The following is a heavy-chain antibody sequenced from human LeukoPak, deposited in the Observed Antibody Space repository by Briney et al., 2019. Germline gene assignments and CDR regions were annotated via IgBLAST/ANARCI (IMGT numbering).Heavy chain of an antibody. CDR3: ARRSYDGSGYYYVDY. J-gene: IGHJ4*02. D-gene: IGHD3-22*01. Sequence: SETLSLTCTVSGGSISSYYWSWIRQPPGKGLEWIGYIYYSGSTNYNPSLKSRVTISVDTSKNQFSLKLSSVTAADTAVYYCARRSYDGSGYYYVDYWGQGTLVTVSS. CDR2: IYYSGST. V-gene: IGHV4-59*08. CDR1: GGSISSYY.